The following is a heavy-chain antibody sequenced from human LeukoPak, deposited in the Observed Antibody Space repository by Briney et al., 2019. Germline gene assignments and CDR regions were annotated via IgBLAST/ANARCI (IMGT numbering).Heavy chain of an antibody. CDR1: GFTFSSYA. D-gene: IGHD4-17*01. J-gene: IGHJ6*03. CDR3: ATDPITVTTYYYYYMDV. Sequence: GGSLRLSCAASGFTFSSYAMSRVRQAPGKGLEWVSAISGSGGSTYYADSVKGRFTISRDNSKNTLYLQMNSLRAEDTAVYYCATDPITVTTYYYYYMDVWGKGTTVTISS. CDR2: ISGSGGST. V-gene: IGHV3-23*01.